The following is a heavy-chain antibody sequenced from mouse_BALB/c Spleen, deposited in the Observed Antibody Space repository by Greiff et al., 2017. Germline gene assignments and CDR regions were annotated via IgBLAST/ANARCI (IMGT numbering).Heavy chain of an antibody. Sequence: QVQLKESGAELVRPGVSVKISCKGSGYTFTDYAMHWVKQSHAKSLEWIGVISTYYGDASYNQKFKGKATMTVDKSSSTAYMELARLTSEDSAIYYCARGRDDLAVDYWGQGTSVTVSS. V-gene: IGHV1S137*01. CDR3: ARGRDDLAVDY. CDR2: ISTYYGDA. D-gene: IGHD2-14*01. CDR1: GYTFTDYA. J-gene: IGHJ4*01.